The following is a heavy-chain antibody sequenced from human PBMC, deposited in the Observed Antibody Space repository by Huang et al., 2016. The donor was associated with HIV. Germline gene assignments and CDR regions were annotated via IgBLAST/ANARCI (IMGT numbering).Heavy chain of an antibody. Sequence: EVQLVESGGGLVQPGGSLRLSCAASGFSISSYWMHWVRQAPGKGLVGVASSNSDGSSTSYADSVKGRFTISRDNAKNTLYLQMNSLRAEDTAVYYCARDPRIQSWLNFFDYWGQGTLVSVSS. CDR1: GFSISSYW. V-gene: IGHV3-74*01. CDR2: SNSDGSST. CDR3: ARDPRIQSWLNFFDY. J-gene: IGHJ4*02. D-gene: IGHD3-22*01.